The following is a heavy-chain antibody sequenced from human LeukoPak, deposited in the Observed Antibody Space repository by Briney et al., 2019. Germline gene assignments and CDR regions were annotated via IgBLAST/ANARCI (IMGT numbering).Heavy chain of an antibody. Sequence: GGSLRLSCAASGFTFSSSSMNWVRQAPGKGLEWVSSISTSSSYIKYADPVQGRFTISRDNAKNSLYLQMHSLRAEDTAVYYCAREPSNYGDYYFDYWGQGTLVTVSS. CDR3: AREPSNYGDYYFDY. CDR2: ISTSSSYI. V-gene: IGHV3-21*01. D-gene: IGHD4-17*01. J-gene: IGHJ4*02. CDR1: GFTFSSSS.